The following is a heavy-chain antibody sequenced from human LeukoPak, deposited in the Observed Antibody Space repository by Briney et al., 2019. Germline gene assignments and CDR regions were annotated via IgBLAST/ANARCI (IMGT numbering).Heavy chain of an antibody. J-gene: IGHJ4*02. V-gene: IGHV3-23*01. D-gene: IGHD6-19*01. CDR3: AKRQPTSGWFKYFDS. CDR2: ITDGGVDT. CDR1: GFTFSYYG. Sequence: TGGSLRLSCAASGFTFSYYGMTWVRQAPGKGLEWISYITDGGVDTFYTDSVKGRFTVSRDNSKNTLSLQMNSLRAEDTAVYFCAKRQPTSGWFKYFDSWGQGTLVTVSS.